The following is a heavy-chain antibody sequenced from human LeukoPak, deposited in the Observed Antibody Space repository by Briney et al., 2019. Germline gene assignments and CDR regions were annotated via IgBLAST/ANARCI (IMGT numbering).Heavy chain of an antibody. D-gene: IGHD6-13*01. CDR3: ARGIAAAGTRWFDP. CDR2: IYSGGST. V-gene: IGHV3-53*01. CDR1: GFTVSSNC. Sequence: GGSLRLSCAASGFTVSSNCMNWVRQAPGKGLEWVSIIYSGGSTYYADSVKGRFTISRDNSKNTLYLQMNSLRAEDTAVYYCARGIAAAGTRWFDPWGQGTLVTVSS. J-gene: IGHJ5*02.